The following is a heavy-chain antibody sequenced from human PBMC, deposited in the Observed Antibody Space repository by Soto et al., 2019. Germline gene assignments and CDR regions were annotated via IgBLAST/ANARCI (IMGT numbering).Heavy chain of an antibody. Sequence: ALVKVSCKASGYTFTGYYMHWVRQAPGQGLEWMGWINPNSGGTNYAQKFQGRVTMTRDTSISTAYMEPSRLRSDDTAVYYCARVFRGYSYGYFDYWGQGTLVTVSS. V-gene: IGHV1-2*02. D-gene: IGHD5-18*01. CDR2: INPNSGGT. CDR3: ARVFRGYSYGYFDY. CDR1: GYTFTGYY. J-gene: IGHJ4*02.